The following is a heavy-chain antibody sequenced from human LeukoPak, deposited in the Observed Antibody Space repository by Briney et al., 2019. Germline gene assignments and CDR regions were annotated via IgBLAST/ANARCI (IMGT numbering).Heavy chain of an antibody. J-gene: IGHJ6*03. V-gene: IGHV4-61*02. CDR1: GGSITSDGYY. D-gene: IGHD2-21*01. CDR2: IYTSGSA. CDR3: ARETPNFDLWGNSYYMDV. Sequence: PSETLSLTCTVSGGSITSDGYYWTWVRQPAGKGLEWVGRIYTSGSADYNPSLKSRVIISLDTSKNQFSLTLTSVTAADTAVYFCARETPNFDLWGNSYYMDVWGEETTVTVSS.